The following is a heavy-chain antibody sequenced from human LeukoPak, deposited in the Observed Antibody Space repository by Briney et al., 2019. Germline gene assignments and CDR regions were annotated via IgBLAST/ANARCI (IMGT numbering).Heavy chain of an antibody. Sequence: GGSLRLSCAASGFTFASYAMSWIRQAPGKGLEWVSGITSGGSVTYYADSVKGRFTISRDNSKNTVYLQMSGLRAEDTAVYYCAKEWIRGVINYWGQGTLVTVSS. CDR1: GFTFASYA. V-gene: IGHV3-23*01. CDR3: AKEWIRGVINY. J-gene: IGHJ4*02. CDR2: ITSGGSVT. D-gene: IGHD3-10*01.